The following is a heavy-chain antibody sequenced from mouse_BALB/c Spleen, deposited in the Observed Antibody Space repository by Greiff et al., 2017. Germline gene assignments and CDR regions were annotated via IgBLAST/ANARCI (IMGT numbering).Heavy chain of an antibody. CDR3: VFGNYLDY. CDR2: IRSKSNNYAT. D-gene: IGHD2-1*01. CDR1: GFTFNTYA. Sequence: EVQLVESGGGLVQPKGSLKLSCAASGFTFNTYAMNWVRQAPGKGLEWVARIRSKSNNYATYYADSVKDRITISRDDSQSMLYLQMNNLKTEDTAMYYCVFGNYLDYWGQGTTVTVSS. J-gene: IGHJ4*01. V-gene: IGHV10-1*02.